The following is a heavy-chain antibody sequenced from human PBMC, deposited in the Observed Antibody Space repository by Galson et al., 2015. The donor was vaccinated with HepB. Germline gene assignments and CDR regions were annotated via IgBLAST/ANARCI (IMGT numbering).Heavy chain of an antibody. CDR3: AKEIMVHAGDWYFDL. J-gene: IGHJ2*01. D-gene: IGHD2-8*01. CDR2: ISSGGGTQ. Sequence: SLRLSCAASGFTFSNHGIHWVRQAPSKGLEWVAVISSGGGTQYLADSVRGRVTLSRDNPKNTVYLQMNSLGAEDAAVYYCAKEIMVHAGDWYFDLWGRGTLVTVSS. V-gene: IGHV3-30*18. CDR1: GFTFSNHG.